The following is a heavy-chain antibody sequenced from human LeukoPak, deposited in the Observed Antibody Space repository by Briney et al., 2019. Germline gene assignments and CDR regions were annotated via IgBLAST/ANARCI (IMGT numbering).Heavy chain of an antibody. CDR3: ARGGAVTAIDY. V-gene: IGHV3-33*01. CDR2: IWYDGSDK. CDR1: GFTFSSYG. Sequence: PGRSLRLSCAASGFTFSSYGMHWVRQAPGKGLEWVAVIWYDGSDKYYADSVKGRFTISRDNSKNTLYLRMNSLRAEDTAVYYCARGGAVTAIDYWGRGTLVTVSS. J-gene: IGHJ4*02. D-gene: IGHD2-21*02.